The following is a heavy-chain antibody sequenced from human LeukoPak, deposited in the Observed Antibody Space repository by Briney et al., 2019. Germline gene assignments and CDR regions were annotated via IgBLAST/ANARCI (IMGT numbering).Heavy chain of an antibody. CDR1: GFTFSSYA. D-gene: IGHD3-3*01. V-gene: IGHV3-30*04. CDR2: ISYDGSNK. Sequence: GGSLRLSCAASGFTFSSYAMHWVRQAPGKGLEWVAVISYDGSNKYYADSVKGRFTISRDNSKNTLYLQMNSLRAEDTAVYYCAREFHYDFWSGPDVWGQGTTVTVSS. CDR3: AREFHYDFWSGPDV. J-gene: IGHJ6*02.